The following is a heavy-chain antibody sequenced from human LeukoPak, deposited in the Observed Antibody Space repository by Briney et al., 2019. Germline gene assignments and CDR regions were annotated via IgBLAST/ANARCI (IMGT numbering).Heavy chain of an antibody. D-gene: IGHD3-22*01. Sequence: SETLSLTCTVSGGSITGYYWGWIRQAPGKGLAWIGTLSYSGATYYNPSLKSRVAISVDTSKNQFSLKLSSVTAADTAVYYCVKNYENSDVLVDDAFDMWGQGTTVTVSP. CDR2: LSYSGAT. V-gene: IGHV4-39*07. CDR1: GGSITGYY. J-gene: IGHJ3*02. CDR3: VKNYENSDVLVDDAFDM.